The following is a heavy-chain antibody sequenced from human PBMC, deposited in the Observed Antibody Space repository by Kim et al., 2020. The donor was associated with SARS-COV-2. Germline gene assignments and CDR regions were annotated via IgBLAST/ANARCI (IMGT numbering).Heavy chain of an antibody. CDR1: GGSISSHY. CDR3: AREGQQQLTHYYYGMDV. CDR2: IYFSGST. Sequence: SETLSLTCTVSGGSISSHYWSWIRQPPGKGLEWIGYIYFSGSTNYNPSLKSRVTISVDTSKNQISLKLSSVTAADTAVYYCAREGQQQLTHYYYGMDVWGQGTTVTVSS. D-gene: IGHD6-13*01. V-gene: IGHV4-59*11. J-gene: IGHJ6*02.